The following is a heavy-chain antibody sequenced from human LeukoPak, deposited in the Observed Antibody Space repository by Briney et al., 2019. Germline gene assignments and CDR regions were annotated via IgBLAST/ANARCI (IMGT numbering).Heavy chain of an antibody. CDR1: GFTFSSYD. CDR3: ARYDFWSGSNYGMDV. J-gene: IGHJ6*02. CDR2: ISSSGSTI. D-gene: IGHD3-3*01. Sequence: GGSLRLSCAASGFTFSSYDMNWVRQAPGKGLEWLSYISSSGSTIYYADSVKGRFTISRDNAKNSLYLQMNSLRAEDTAVYYRARYDFWSGSNYGMDVWGQGTTVTVSS. V-gene: IGHV3-48*03.